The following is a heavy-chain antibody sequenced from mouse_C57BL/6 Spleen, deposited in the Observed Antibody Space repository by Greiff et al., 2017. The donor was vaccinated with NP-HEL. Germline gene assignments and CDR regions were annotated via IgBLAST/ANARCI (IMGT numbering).Heavy chain of an antibody. CDR1: GYTFTSYW. Sequence: QVQLKQPGAELVKPGASVKLSCKASGYTFTSYWMQWVHQRPGQGLEWIGEIDPSDSYTNYNQKFKGKATLTVDTSSSTAYMQLSSLTSEDSAVYYGARHQLTGNAMDYWGQGTSVTVSS. D-gene: IGHD4-1*01. J-gene: IGHJ4*01. CDR3: ARHQLTGNAMDY. V-gene: IGHV1-50*01. CDR2: IDPSDSYT.